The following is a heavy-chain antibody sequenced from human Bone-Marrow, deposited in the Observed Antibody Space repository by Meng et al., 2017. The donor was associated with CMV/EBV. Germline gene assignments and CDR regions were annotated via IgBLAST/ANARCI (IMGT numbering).Heavy chain of an antibody. V-gene: IGHV3-30*04. Sequence: LSLTCAASGFTFSSYAMHWVRQAPGKGLEWVAVISYDGSNKYYADSVKGRFTISRDNSKNTLYLQMNSLRAEDTAVYYCARGRITMVRGVMLYWGQGTLVTVSS. CDR2: ISYDGSNK. CDR1: GFTFSSYA. CDR3: ARGRITMVRGVMLY. J-gene: IGHJ4*02. D-gene: IGHD3-10*01.